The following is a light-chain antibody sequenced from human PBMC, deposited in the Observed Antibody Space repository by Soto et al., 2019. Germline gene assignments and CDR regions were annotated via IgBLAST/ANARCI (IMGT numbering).Light chain of an antibody. Sequence: EIVMTQSPATLSVSPGERATLSCRASQSVSSNLAWYQQKPGQAPRLLIYGASTRATGIPARFSGSGSGREFTLTISSLQSEDFEVYYCQQYNNWPPYTFGQGTKREIK. CDR1: QSVSSN. V-gene: IGKV3-15*01. CDR3: QQYNNWPPYT. J-gene: IGKJ2*01. CDR2: GAS.